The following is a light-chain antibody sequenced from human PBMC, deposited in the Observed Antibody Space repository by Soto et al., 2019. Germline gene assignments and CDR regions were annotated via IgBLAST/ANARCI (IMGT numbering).Light chain of an antibody. J-gene: IGKJ5*01. CDR1: QNIYSY. V-gene: IGKV3-11*01. Sequence: IVLTQSPATLSLSPGERATLSCRTSQNIYSYLVWYQQKPGQAPRLLIYDASNRATGVPARFSGRGSGTDFTLTISSLEPEDFAVYYCQQRYGWPPITFGQGTRLEI. CDR3: QQRYGWPPIT. CDR2: DAS.